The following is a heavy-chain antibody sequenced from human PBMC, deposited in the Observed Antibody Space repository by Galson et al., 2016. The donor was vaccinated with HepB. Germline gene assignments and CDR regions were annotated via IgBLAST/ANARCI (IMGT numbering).Heavy chain of an antibody. D-gene: IGHD3-10*01. J-gene: IGHJ4*02. V-gene: IGHV1-46*01. CDR3: ARGNGSGSYGVFDY. CDR2: MFPSGGTT. Sequence: SCKASGYTFINYAMHWVRQAPGQGLEWMGIMFPSGGTTNYAQNFQGRVSMTRDTSTTTDYMELSSLRSEDTAVYYCARGNGSGSYGVFDYWGQGTLVTVSS. CDR1: GYTFINYA.